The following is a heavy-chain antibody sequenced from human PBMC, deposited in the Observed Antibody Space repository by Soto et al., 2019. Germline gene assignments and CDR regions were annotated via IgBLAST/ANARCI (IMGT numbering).Heavy chain of an antibody. CDR1: GGSISNSSYY. J-gene: IGHJ4*02. CDR3: TRLQRRWLSSDS. CDR2: XXYXGXX. Sequence: PLETLSLTCTVSGGSISNSSYYWGWIRQPTGKGLEWXGHXXYXGXXXSXXSLKGRVTLSVDTSKNQFSLKLNSMTAADTAVFYCTRLQRRWLSSDSWGQGTLVTVSS. D-gene: IGHD5-12*01. V-gene: IGHV4-39*01.